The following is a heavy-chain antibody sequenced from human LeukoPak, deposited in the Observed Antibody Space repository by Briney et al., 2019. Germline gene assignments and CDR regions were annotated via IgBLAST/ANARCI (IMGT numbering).Heavy chain of an antibody. CDR2: INHSGST. Sequence: SETLSLTCTVSGGSISSYYWSWIRQPPGKGLEWIGEINHSGSTNYNPSLKSRVTISVDTSKNQFSLKLSSVTAADTAVYYCASLRSIEGLARFDYWGQGTLVTVSS. CDR3: ASLRSIEGLARFDY. CDR1: GGSISSYY. J-gene: IGHJ4*02. V-gene: IGHV4-34*01. D-gene: IGHD5-24*01.